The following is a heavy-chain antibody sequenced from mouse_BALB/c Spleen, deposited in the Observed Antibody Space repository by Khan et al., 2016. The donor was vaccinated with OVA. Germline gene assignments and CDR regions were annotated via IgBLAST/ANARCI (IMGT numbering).Heavy chain of an antibody. CDR1: GFTFSSYS. CDR2: MSSGGDYT. CDR3: ASLLTGSFAY. J-gene: IGHJ3*01. D-gene: IGHD4-1*01. V-gene: IGHV5-6*01. Sequence: EVELVESGGDLVKPGGSLKLSCAASGFTFSSYSMSWVRQIPDKRLEWVATMSSGGDYTYYPDSVKGRFTISRDNAKNTLYLQMSSLKSEDTAMYYCASLLTGSFAYWGQGTLVTVSA.